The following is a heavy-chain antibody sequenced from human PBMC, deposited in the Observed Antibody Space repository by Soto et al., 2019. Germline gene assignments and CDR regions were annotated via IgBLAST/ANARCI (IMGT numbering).Heavy chain of an antibody. D-gene: IGHD2-2*01. CDR2: IWYDGSNK. V-gene: IGHV3-33*01. CDR3: ARGYCSSTSCYGEDYYYYGMDV. Sequence: GGSLRLSCAASGFTFSSYGMHWVRQAPGKGLEWVAVIWYDGSNKYYADSVKGRFTISRDNSKNTLYLQMNSLRAEDTAAYYCARGYCSSTSCYGEDYYYYGMDVWGQGTTVTVSS. CDR1: GFTFSSYG. J-gene: IGHJ6*02.